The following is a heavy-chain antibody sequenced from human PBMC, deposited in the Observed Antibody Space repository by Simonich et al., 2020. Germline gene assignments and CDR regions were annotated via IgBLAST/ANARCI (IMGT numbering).Heavy chain of an antibody. CDR3: ASLMYSSSWLCAFDI. CDR1: GYSISSGYY. V-gene: IGHV4-38-2*01. J-gene: IGHJ3*02. D-gene: IGHD6-13*01. Sequence: QVQLQESGPGLVKPSETLSLTCAVSGYSISSGYYWGWIRQPPWKGLEWIGSIYYSGRTSYNPSLKSRVTISVDTYKNQFSLKLSSVTAADTAVYYCASLMYSSSWLCAFDIWVQGTMVTVSS. CDR2: IYYSGRT.